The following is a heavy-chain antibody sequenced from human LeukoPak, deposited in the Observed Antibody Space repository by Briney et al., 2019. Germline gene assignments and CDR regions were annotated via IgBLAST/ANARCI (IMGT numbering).Heavy chain of an antibody. CDR3: AAGGIYDLLKN. D-gene: IGHD5/OR15-5a*01. V-gene: IGHV1-24*01. CDR1: GSTLTELS. J-gene: IGHJ4*02. Sequence: ASVKVSCKVPGSTLTELSMHWVRQAPGKGLEWMGGFDPGDAETIYAQKFQGRVTMTEDTSTDTAYMELSSLRSEDTAVHYCAAGGIYDLLKNSGQGAPVTVSS. CDR2: FDPGDAET.